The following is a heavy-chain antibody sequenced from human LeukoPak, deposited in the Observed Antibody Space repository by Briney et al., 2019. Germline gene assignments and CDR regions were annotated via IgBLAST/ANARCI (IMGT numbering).Heavy chain of an antibody. CDR3: ARQRGWIAAAGTSWFDP. J-gene: IGHJ5*02. CDR2: IYHSGST. Sequence: SETLSLTCTVSGYSICSGNYWGWILQPPGKGLEWIGSIYHSGSTYYNPSLKSRVTISVDTSKNQFSLKLSSVTAADTAVYYCARQRGWIAAAGTSWFDPWGQGTLVTVSS. D-gene: IGHD6-13*01. V-gene: IGHV4-38-2*02. CDR1: GYSICSGNY.